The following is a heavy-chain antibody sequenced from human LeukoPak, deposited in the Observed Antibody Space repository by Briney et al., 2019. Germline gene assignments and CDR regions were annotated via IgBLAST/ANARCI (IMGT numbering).Heavy chain of an antibody. CDR1: GYTFTKYG. J-gene: IGHJ4*02. D-gene: IGHD5-12*01. Sequence: ASVKASCKASGYTFTKYGITWVRQAPGQGLEWMGWISAYSDDTNYEQMLQDRVTVTMDTSTRTAYMELRTLRSDDSAVYYCASNTGSDASGYAYWGQGTLVTVSS. CDR3: ASNTGSDASGYAY. CDR2: ISAYSDDT. V-gene: IGHV1-18*01.